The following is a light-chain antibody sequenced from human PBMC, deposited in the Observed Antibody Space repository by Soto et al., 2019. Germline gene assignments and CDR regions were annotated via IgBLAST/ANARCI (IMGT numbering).Light chain of an antibody. V-gene: IGKV1-5*03. CDR1: QCIGHW. Sequence: DIQMTQSPSTLSASVGDRVTITCRASQCIGHWLAWYQQKPGKAPKVLIYGASILESGVTSRFSGSGSGTEFTLTISSLHPDDFATYYCQQYNSYLYSFGQGTKLEIK. J-gene: IGKJ2*01. CDR2: GAS. CDR3: QQYNSYLYS.